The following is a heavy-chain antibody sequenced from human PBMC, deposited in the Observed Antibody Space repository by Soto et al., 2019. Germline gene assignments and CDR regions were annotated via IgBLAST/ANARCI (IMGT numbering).Heavy chain of an antibody. V-gene: IGHV3-30*18. CDR3: AKEYGDYGYIDY. Sequence: QVQLVESGGGVVQPGRSLRLSCAASGFTFSSYGMHWVRQAPGQGLEWVAVISYDGSNKYYADSVKGRFTISRDNSKNTLYLQMNSLRAEETAVYYCAKEYGDYGYIDYWGQGTLVTVSS. D-gene: IGHD4-17*01. J-gene: IGHJ4*02. CDR1: GFTFSSYG. CDR2: ISYDGSNK.